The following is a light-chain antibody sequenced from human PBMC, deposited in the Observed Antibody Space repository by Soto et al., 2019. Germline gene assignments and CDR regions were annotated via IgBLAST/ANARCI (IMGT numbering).Light chain of an antibody. CDR2: DVS. CDR1: SSDVGGYNY. Sequence: QCALTQPASVSGSPGQSITISCTGTSSDVGGYNYVSWYQQHSGKAPKLMIYDVSNRPSGVSYRFSGSKSGNTASLTISGLQAEDEADYYCSSYTTSSTRVFGGGTKLTVL. V-gene: IGLV2-14*01. CDR3: SSYTTSSTRV. J-gene: IGLJ2*01.